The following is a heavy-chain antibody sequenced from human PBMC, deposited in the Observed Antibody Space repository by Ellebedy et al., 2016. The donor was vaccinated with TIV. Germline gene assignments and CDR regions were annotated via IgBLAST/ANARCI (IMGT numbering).Heavy chain of an antibody. CDR2: IKPDGSEI. CDR3: ARTMRDTGYDGGFDS. CDR1: GFGFSSYW. Sequence: GGSLRLXXAASGFGFSSYWMSWVRQAPGKGLEWVAKIKPDGSEIFHVDSVKGRFTISRDNAKNSVYLQMDSLRAEDTAVYYCARTMRDTGYDGGFDSWGQGTLVTVSP. D-gene: IGHD5-12*01. J-gene: IGHJ4*02. V-gene: IGHV3-7*01.